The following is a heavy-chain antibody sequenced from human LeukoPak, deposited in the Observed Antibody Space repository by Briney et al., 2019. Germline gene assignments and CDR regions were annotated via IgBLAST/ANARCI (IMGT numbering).Heavy chain of an antibody. V-gene: IGHV1-18*01. CDR2: ISAYSGNT. CDR1: GYTFSSYG. Sequence: ASVKVSCKASGYTFSSYGISWVRQAPGQGLEWMGWISAYSGNTHYAQKFQGRVTMSTDTSTTTAYMELRGLRSDDTAVYYCARAEKPNWGNYYYYCMDVWGKGTTVTVSS. CDR3: ARAEKPNWGNYYYYCMDV. J-gene: IGHJ6*03. D-gene: IGHD7-27*01.